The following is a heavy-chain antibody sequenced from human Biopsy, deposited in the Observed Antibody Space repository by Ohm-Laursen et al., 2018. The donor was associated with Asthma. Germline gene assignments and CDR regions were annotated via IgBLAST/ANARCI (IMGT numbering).Heavy chain of an antibody. V-gene: IGHV1-2*02. CDR3: ARGQKSAGDRWFDP. CDR1: GYTSIGFH. D-gene: IGHD6-13*01. Sequence: ASSKASGYTSIGFHIHWMREAPEQGLEWRGGINPNSGGTNYAQKFQGRVTMTRDTSISTAYMEVSRLRSDDTAVYYCARGQKSAGDRWFDPWGQGTLVTVSS. CDR2: INPNSGGT. J-gene: IGHJ5*02.